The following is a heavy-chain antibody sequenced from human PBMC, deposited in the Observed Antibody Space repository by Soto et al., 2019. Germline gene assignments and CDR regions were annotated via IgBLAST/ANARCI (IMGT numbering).Heavy chain of an antibody. CDR3: ARDRGYDFWSGLNWFDP. J-gene: IGHJ5*02. CDR2: ISAYNGNT. V-gene: IGHV1-18*04. D-gene: IGHD3-3*01. Sequence: QVQLVQSGAEVKKPGASVKVSCKASGYTFTSYGISWVRQAPGQGLEWMGWISAYNGNTNYAQKLQGRVTMTTDTSTSKAYMELRSLRSDDTAVYYCARDRGYDFWSGLNWFDPWGQGTLVTVSS. CDR1: GYTFTSYG.